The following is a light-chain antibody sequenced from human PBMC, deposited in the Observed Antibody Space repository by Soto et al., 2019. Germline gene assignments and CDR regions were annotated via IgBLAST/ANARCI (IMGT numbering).Light chain of an antibody. Sequence: QSVLPQPASVSGSPGQSITISCTGTSSDVGGYNYVSWYQQHPGKAPKLMIYEVSNRPSGVSNRFSGSKSGNTASLTISGLQAEAEADYYCSSYTSSSTLVFGTGTKLTVL. CDR2: EVS. J-gene: IGLJ1*01. CDR1: SSDVGGYNY. V-gene: IGLV2-14*01. CDR3: SSYTSSSTLV.